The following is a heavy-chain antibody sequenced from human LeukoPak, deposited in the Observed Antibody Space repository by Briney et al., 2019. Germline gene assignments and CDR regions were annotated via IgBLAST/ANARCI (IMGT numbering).Heavy chain of an antibody. CDR1: GYTFTSYA. CDR2: INTNTGNP. V-gene: IGHV7-4-1*02. Sequence: ASVKVSCKASGYTFTSYAMNWVRQAPGQGLEWMGWINTNTGNPTYAQGFTGRFVFSLDTSVSTAYLQISSLKAEDTAVYYCARDQVGYCSGGSCYSSKVLDDYWGQGTLVTVSS. D-gene: IGHD2-15*01. J-gene: IGHJ4*02. CDR3: ARDQVGYCSGGSCYSSKVLDDY.